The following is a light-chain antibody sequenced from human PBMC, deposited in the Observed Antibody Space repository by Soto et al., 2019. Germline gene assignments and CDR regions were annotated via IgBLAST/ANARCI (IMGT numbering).Light chain of an antibody. CDR2: EGT. Sequence: QSALTQPPSASGSPGQSVTISCTGTSSDIGGYNSVSWYQQYPGKDPKLMIYEGTNRPSGVPDRFSGSKSGNTASLTVSGLQVEDEADYYCSSYAGNNILIFGGGTKLTVL. CDR1: SSDIGGYNS. J-gene: IGLJ2*01. CDR3: SSYAGNNILI. V-gene: IGLV2-8*01.